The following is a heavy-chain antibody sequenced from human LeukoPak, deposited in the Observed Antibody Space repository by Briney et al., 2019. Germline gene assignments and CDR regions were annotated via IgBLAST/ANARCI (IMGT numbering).Heavy chain of an antibody. Sequence: ASVKVSCKASGYTFTSYAIHWVRQAPGQRLEWMGWISAGNGNTEYSQKLQGRVTFSRDTSASTAYMELSSLRSDDTAVYYCARYPTVTTRWFDPWGQGTLVTVSS. V-gene: IGHV1-3*01. CDR1: GYTFTSYA. CDR2: ISAGNGNT. D-gene: IGHD4-11*01. J-gene: IGHJ5*02. CDR3: ARYPTVTTRWFDP.